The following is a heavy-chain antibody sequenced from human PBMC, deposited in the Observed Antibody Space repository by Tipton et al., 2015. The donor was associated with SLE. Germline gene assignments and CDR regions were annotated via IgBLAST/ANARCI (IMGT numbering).Heavy chain of an antibody. J-gene: IGHJ6*02. Sequence: GSLRLSCAASGFTFSSYSMNWVRQAPGKGLEWVSSISSSSYIYYADSVKGRFTISRDNAKNSLYLQMNSLRAEDTAVYYCARDVEGYYDSSGYLYYGMDVWGQGTTVTVSS. CDR2: ISSSSYI. CDR3: ARDVEGYYDSSGYLYYGMDV. D-gene: IGHD3-22*01. V-gene: IGHV3-21*03. CDR1: GFTFSSYS.